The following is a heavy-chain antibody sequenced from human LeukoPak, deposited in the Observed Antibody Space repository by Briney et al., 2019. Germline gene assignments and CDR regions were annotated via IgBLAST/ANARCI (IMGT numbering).Heavy chain of an antibody. J-gene: IGHJ4*02. CDR2: IIPLFTTT. D-gene: IGHD5-18*01. Sequence: SVKVSCKASGGTFSTYAISWVRQAPGQGLEWMGGIIPLFTTTIYAQKFQGRVAITADKSTSTAYMELSSLRSEDTAVYYCARNSLEYSYGLGHFDYWGQGTLVTVSS. CDR3: ARNSLEYSYGLGHFDY. V-gene: IGHV1-69*06. CDR1: GGTFSTYA.